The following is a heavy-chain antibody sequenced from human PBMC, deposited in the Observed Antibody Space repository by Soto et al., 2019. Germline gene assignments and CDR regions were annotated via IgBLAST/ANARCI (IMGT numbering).Heavy chain of an antibody. CDR3: AGAENLCGYSSGWYGAFYI. CDR1: GYTFTSYG. V-gene: IGHV1-18*04. Sequence: QVQLVQSGAEVKKPGASVKVSCKASGYTFTSYGISWVRQAPGQGREWLGWISAYNGNTNYAQKLQGRVTMTTDTATSTAYMDLRSLRSDDTAVYYCAGAENLCGYSSGWYGAFYIWGQGTMVTVSS. J-gene: IGHJ3*02. D-gene: IGHD6-13*01. CDR2: ISAYNGNT.